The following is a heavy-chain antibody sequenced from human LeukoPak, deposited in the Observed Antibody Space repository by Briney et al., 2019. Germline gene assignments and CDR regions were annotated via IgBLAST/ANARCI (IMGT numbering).Heavy chain of an antibody. CDR1: GFTFSSYW. D-gene: IGHD3-10*01. CDR2: INTDGNST. J-gene: IGHJ4*02. CDR3: ARVKDGSGNYRYFDY. Sequence: GGSLRLSCAASGFTFSSYWMHWVRQAPGKGLVWVSRINTDGNSTNYAGSLKGRFTIPRDNAKNTLYLQMNNLRAEDTAVYYCARVKDGSGNYRYFDYWGQGTLVTVSS. V-gene: IGHV3-74*01.